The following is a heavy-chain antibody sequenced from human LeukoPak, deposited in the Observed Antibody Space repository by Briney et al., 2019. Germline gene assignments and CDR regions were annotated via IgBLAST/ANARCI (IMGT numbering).Heavy chain of an antibody. CDR2: IKQDGSEK. Sequence: PGGSLRLSCAASGFTFSSYWMSWVRQAPGKGLEWVANIKQDGSEKYYVDSVKGRFTISRDNAKNSLYLRMNSLRAEDTALYYCAKDRGRLRLGESGVDVWGKGTTVTVSS. D-gene: IGHD3-16*01. CDR1: GFTFSSYW. V-gene: IGHV3-7*03. J-gene: IGHJ6*04. CDR3: AKDRGRLRLGESGVDV.